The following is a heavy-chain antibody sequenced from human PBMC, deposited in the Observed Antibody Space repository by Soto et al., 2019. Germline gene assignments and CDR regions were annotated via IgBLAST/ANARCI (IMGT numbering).Heavy chain of an antibody. CDR2: IYWDDGK. V-gene: IGHV2-5*02. CDR3: AHARPPYYYYGMDV. J-gene: IGHJ6*02. CDR1: GFSLSTSGVG. Sequence: QITLKESGPTLVKPTQTLTLTCTFSGFSLSTSGVGVGWIRQPPGKALEWLALIYWDDGKRYSPSLKSRLTTTKDTSKNQAVLTMTNMDPVDTATYYRAHARPPYYYYGMDVWGQGTTVTDSS.